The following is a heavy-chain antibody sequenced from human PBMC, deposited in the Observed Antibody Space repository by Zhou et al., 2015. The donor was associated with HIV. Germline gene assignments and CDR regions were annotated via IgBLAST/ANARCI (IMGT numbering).Heavy chain of an antibody. D-gene: IGHD1-7*01. CDR1: GFTFDDYA. CDR2: IKQGGSEK. Sequence: EEHLAESGGGLVQPGRSLRLSCAASGFTFDDYAMHWVRQAPGKGLEWVANIKQGGSEKHYLESVKGRFTISRDDAKDSLFLQLRGLRVEDTAIYYCARDGNFNSNYVGPLDCWGRGTLVTVSS. V-gene: IGHV3-7*01. J-gene: IGHJ4*02. CDR3: ARDGNFNSNYVGPLDC.